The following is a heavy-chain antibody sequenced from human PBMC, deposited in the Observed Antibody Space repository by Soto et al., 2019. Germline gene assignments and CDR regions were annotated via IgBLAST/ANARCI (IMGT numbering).Heavy chain of an antibody. D-gene: IGHD1-26*01. CDR2: IDQRGGHQTGST. Sequence: QVQLHQWGTELLKPSETLSLTCAVDGGSFSGFYWNWIRQTPGKGLEWIGEIDQRGGHQTGSTNYNPSLDSRVIISGATSKNQMSLKLNSVTAAATALYYCARGLKVGTTIYWYFDLWGRGTLVTVSS. CDR1: GGSFSGFY. V-gene: IGHV4-34*01. CDR3: ARGLKVGTTIYWYFDL. J-gene: IGHJ2*01.